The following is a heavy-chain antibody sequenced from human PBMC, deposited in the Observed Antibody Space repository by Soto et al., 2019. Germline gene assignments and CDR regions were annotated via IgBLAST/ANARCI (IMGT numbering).Heavy chain of an antibody. Sequence: QVQLVQSGAEVKKPGSSVKVSCKASGGTFSTYTVTWVRQAPGQGLEWMGRIIPIVGIVNYAQKFQGRVRXXAXXATSIAYMELSSLGSEDTAVYYCATITSGSYGGDYWGQGTLVTVSS. CDR3: ATITSGSYGGDY. CDR2: IIPIVGIV. CDR1: GGTFSTYT. J-gene: IGHJ4*02. D-gene: IGHD1-26*01. V-gene: IGHV1-69*02.